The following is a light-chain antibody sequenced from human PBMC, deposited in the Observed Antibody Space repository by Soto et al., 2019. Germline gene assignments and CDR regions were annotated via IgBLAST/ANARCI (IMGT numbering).Light chain of an antibody. V-gene: IGKV3-11*01. CDR2: DAS. J-gene: IGKJ5*01. CDR3: QHGSDWPPFT. Sequence: EIVLTQSPASLSLSPGERATLSCRASQSVNSNLAWYQHKPGQAPRLLIYDASNRATGIPARFSGSGSGTDFTLTVSSLEPEDFAVYYCQHGSDWPPFTFGQGTRLEIK. CDR1: QSVNSN.